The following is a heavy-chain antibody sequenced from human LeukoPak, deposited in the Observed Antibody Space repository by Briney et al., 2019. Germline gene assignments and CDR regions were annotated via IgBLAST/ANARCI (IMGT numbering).Heavy chain of an antibody. V-gene: IGHV3-15*01. J-gene: IGHJ4*02. CDR2: IKSKTDGGTT. CDR3: TTGGYSSSWPPGY. D-gene: IGHD6-13*01. Sequence: GGSLRLSCAASAFTFSRFWMSWVRQAPGKGLEWVGRIKSKTDGGTTDYAAPVKGRFTISRDDSKNTLYLQMNSLKTEDTAVYYCTTGGYSSSWPPGYWGQGTLVTVSS. CDR1: AFTFSRFW.